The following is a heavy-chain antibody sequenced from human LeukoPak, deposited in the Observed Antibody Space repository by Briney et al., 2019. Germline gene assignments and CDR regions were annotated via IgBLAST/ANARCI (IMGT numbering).Heavy chain of an antibody. J-gene: IGHJ6*03. CDR3: ARRIAAAGTNYYYYMDV. D-gene: IGHD6-13*01. CDR2: IYYSGST. CDR1: GGSISSYY. Sequence: SETLSLTCTVSGGSISSYYWSWIRQPPGKGLEWIGYIYYSGSTIYNPSLKSRVTISVDTSKNQFSLKLSSVAAADTAVYYCARRIAAAGTNYYYYMDVWGKGTTVTVSS. V-gene: IGHV4-59*01.